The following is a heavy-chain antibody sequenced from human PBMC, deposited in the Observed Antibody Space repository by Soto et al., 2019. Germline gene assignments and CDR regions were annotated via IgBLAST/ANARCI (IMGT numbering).Heavy chain of an antibody. J-gene: IGHJ5*02. Sequence: SETLSLTCTVSGGSISSGDYYWSWIRQPPGKGLEWVGYIYYSGSTYYNPSLKSRVTISVDTSKNQFSLKLRSVTAADTAVYYCARDRGLYGSGSYNPNWFVPWGQGTLVTVSS. D-gene: IGHD3-10*01. CDR1: GGSISSGDYY. CDR2: IYYSGST. CDR3: ARDRGLYGSGSYNPNWFVP. V-gene: IGHV4-30-4*01.